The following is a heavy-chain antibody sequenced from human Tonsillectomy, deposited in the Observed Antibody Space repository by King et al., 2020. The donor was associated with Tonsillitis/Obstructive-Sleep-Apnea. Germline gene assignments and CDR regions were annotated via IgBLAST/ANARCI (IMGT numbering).Heavy chain of an antibody. J-gene: IGHJ3*02. CDR1: GFSLSTSGVG. CDR2: IYWDDDK. V-gene: IGHV2-5*02. CDR3: AHSDSGLWSGSPGAFDI. Sequence: FTLKESGPTLVKPTQTLTLTCTFSGFSLSTSGVGVGWIRQPPGKALEWLALIYWDDDKRYSPSLKSRLTITKDTSKKQVVLTMPNMDPVDTATYYCAHSDSGLWSGSPGAFDIWGQGTMVTVSS. D-gene: IGHD3-3*01.